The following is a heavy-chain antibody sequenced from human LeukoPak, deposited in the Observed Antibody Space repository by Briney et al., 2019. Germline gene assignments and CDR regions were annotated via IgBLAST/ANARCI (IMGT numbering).Heavy chain of an antibody. CDR1: GFTFSSYS. CDR2: ISSSSSYI. CDR3: ARVSILTGYYRLRATADDDY. Sequence: GGSLRLSCAASGFTFSSYSMNWVRQAPGKGLEWVSSISSSSSYIYYADSVKGRFTISRDNAKNSLYLQMNSLRAEDTAVYYCARVSILTGYYRLRATADDDYWGQGTLVTVSS. J-gene: IGHJ4*02. D-gene: IGHD3-9*01. V-gene: IGHV3-21*01.